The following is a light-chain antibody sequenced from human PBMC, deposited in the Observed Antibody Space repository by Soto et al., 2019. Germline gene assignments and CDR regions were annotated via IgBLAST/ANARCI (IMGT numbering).Light chain of an antibody. V-gene: IGKV3-20*01. CDR2: GAS. CDR1: QSVSSYS. J-gene: IGKJ5*01. CDR3: QQYNNWPPIT. Sequence: EIVLTQSPGTLSLSPGERATLSCRASQSVSSYSLAWYQKKPGQAPRLLIYGASSRAAGIPDRFSGSGSGTDFTLTISRLEPEDFAVYYCQQYNNWPPITFGQGTRLEIK.